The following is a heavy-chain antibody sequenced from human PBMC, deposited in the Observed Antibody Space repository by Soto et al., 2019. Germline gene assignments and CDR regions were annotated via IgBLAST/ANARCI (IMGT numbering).Heavy chain of an antibody. CDR3: ARWDYALDS. Sequence: EVQLVESGGDLGQPGGSLRLSCAASGFTVSNYYMTWVRQAPGKGLEWVSVIYSGGSTYYADSVKGRFTISRDNSKNTPYLQMNSLRTEDTAVYYCARWDYALDSWGQGTLVTVSS. V-gene: IGHV3-66*01. D-gene: IGHD4-17*01. CDR1: GFTVSNYY. J-gene: IGHJ4*02. CDR2: IYSGGST.